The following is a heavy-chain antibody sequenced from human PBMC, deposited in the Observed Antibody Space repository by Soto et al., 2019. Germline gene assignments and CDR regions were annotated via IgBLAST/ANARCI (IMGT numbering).Heavy chain of an antibody. V-gene: IGHV1-46*01. Sequence: ASVKVSCKASGYTFTSYYMHWVRQAPGQGLEWMGIINPSGGSTSYAQKFQGRVTMTRDTSTSTVYMELSSLRSEDTAVYYCARGANSGSYLWPIYYYYGMDVWGQGTTVTVSS. CDR3: ARGANSGSYLWPIYYYYGMDV. D-gene: IGHD1-26*01. J-gene: IGHJ6*02. CDR2: INPSGGST. CDR1: GYTFTSYY.